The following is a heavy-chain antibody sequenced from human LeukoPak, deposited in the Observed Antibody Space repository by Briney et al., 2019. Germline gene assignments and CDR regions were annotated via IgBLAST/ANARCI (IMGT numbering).Heavy chain of an antibody. CDR1: GFTFSTFW. CDR2: ISGSTTDI. J-gene: IGHJ3*02. Sequence: GGSLRLSCAPSGFTFSTFWMHWVRQAPGKGLEWVSYISGSTTDIYYADSVKGRFTISRDNAKRSVYLQMNSLGVEDTAVYYCARDIHSVAFDIWGQGTMVTVSS. V-gene: IGHV3-21*01. CDR3: ARDIHSVAFDI.